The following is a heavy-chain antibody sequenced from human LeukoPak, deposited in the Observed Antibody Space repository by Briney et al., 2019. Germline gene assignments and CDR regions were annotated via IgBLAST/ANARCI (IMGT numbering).Heavy chain of an antibody. V-gene: IGHV4-59*08. CDR2: IYYSGST. J-gene: IGHJ4*02. D-gene: IGHD4-23*01. CDR1: GGSISSYY. Sequence: PSETLSLTCTVSGGSISSYYWSWIRQPPGKGLEWIGYIYYSGSTKYNPSLKSRVTISVDTSKNQFSLRLSSVTAADTAVYYCVRVDNGGNYFDYWGQGTLVTVSS. CDR3: VRVDNGGNYFDY.